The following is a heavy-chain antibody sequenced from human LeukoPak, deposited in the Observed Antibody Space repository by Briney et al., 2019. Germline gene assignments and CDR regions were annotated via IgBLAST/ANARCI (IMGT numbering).Heavy chain of an antibody. CDR2: IYASGNT. CDR1: GGSITTDNYY. D-gene: IGHD3-9*01. Sequence: SETLSLTCTVSGGSITTDNYYWSWIRQPAGKGLEWIGRIYASGNTNYNPSFRSRITILVDTSKNQFSLRLSSVTAADTAVYYCARDFDSPMAFDIWGQGTMVTASS. V-gene: IGHV4-61*02. J-gene: IGHJ3*02. CDR3: ARDFDSPMAFDI.